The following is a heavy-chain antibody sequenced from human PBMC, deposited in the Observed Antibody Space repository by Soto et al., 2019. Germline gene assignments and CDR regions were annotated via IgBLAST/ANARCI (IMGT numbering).Heavy chain of an antibody. CDR3: AREKDRGDYYYYYDMDV. V-gene: IGHV3-48*02. Sequence: EVQLVESGGGLVQPGGSLRLSCAASGFTFSSYSMNWVRQAPGKGLEWVSYISSSSSTIYYADSVKGRFTISRDNAKNSLYLQMNSLRDEDTAVYYCAREKDRGDYYYYYDMDVWGQGTTVTVSS. CDR2: ISSSSSTI. J-gene: IGHJ6*02. CDR1: GFTFSSYS. D-gene: IGHD2-21*02.